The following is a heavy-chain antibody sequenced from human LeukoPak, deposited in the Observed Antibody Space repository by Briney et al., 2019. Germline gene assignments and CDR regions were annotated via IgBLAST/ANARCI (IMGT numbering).Heavy chain of an antibody. D-gene: IGHD3-22*01. J-gene: IGHJ4*02. V-gene: IGHV4-61*02. CDR3: AGEGHYYDSTGYYYGGEDY. Sequence: PSQTLSLTCTVSGGSISSGSYYWSWIRQPAGKGLEWIGRIYTSGSTNYNPSLKSRVTVSVDTSRNQFSLKLTSVTAADTAVYYCAGEGHYYDSTGYYYGGEDYWGQGTLVTVSS. CDR1: GGSISSGSYY. CDR2: IYTSGST.